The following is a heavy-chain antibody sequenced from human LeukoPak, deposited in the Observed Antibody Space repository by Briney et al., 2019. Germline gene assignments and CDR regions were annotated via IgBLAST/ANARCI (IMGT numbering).Heavy chain of an antibody. Sequence: GGSLRLSCAASGFTFSSYGMHWVRQAPGKGLEWVAVISYDGSNKYCADSVKGRFTISRDNSKNTLYLQMNSLRAEDTAVYYCAKAQLGPGAYGMDVWGQGTTVTVSS. CDR2: ISYDGSNK. V-gene: IGHV3-30*18. J-gene: IGHJ6*02. CDR3: AKAQLGPGAYGMDV. D-gene: IGHD7-27*01. CDR1: GFTFSSYG.